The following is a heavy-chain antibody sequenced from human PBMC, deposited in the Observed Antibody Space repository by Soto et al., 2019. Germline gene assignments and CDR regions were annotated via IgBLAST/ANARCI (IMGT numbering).Heavy chain of an antibody. CDR3: ARDLSSSSGPFGY. J-gene: IGHJ4*02. Sequence: QVQLVQSGAEVKKPGASAKVSCKASGYTFTGYYMHWVRQAPGQGLEWMGWINPNSGGTNYAQKFQGWVTMTRDTSISTAYMELSRLRSDDTAVYYCARDLSSSSGPFGYWGQGTLVTVSS. CDR2: INPNSGGT. D-gene: IGHD6-19*01. V-gene: IGHV1-2*04. CDR1: GYTFTGYY.